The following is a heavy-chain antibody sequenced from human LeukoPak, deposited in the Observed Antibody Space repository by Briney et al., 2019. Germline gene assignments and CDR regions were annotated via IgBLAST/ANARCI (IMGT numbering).Heavy chain of an antibody. CDR3: ARAGSGSSSYGMDV. J-gene: IGHJ6*04. CDR1: GYTFSSYW. V-gene: IGHV5-51*01. D-gene: IGHD3-10*01. Sequence: GESLKISCQASGYTFSSYWIAWVRQMSGKGLEWLGIIYPGASDVKYNPSFQGLVTISADKSINTAYLLWSGLRASDTAKYYCARAGSGSSSYGMDVWGKGTTVTVSS. CDR2: IYPGASDV.